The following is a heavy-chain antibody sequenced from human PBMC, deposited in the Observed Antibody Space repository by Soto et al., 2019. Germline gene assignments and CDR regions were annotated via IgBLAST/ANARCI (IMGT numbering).Heavy chain of an antibody. CDR2: IKQDGSEK. CDR3: ARVGYYDSSGSLY. CDR1: GFTFSSYW. J-gene: IGHJ4*02. Sequence: GGSLRLSCAASGFTFSSYWMSWVRQAPGKGLEWVANIKQDGSEKYYVDSVKGRFTISRDNAKNSLYLQMNSLRAEDTAVYYCARVGYYDSSGSLYWGQGTLVTVSS. D-gene: IGHD3-22*01. V-gene: IGHV3-7*03.